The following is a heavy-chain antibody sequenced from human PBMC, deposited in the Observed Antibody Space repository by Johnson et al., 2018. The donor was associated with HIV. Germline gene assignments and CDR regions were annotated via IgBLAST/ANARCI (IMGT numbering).Heavy chain of an antibody. Sequence: QVQLVESGGGLVKPGGSLRLSCAASGFSFSDYYMSWIRQAPGKGLEWVSYISSSGSTIYYADFVKGRFTISRDNAKKSLYLQMNSLRAEDTALYYCARDQRGYSGYHLLDDAFDIWGQGTMVSVSS. V-gene: IGHV3-11*04. D-gene: IGHD5-12*01. CDR2: ISSSGSTI. J-gene: IGHJ3*02. CDR1: GFSFSDYY. CDR3: ARDQRGYSGYHLLDDAFDI.